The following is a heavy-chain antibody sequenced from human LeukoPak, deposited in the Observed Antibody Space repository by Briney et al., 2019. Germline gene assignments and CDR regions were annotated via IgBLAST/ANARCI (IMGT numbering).Heavy chain of an antibody. CDR2: ISSSSSYT. V-gene: IGHV3-21*05. Sequence: GGSLRLSCAASGFTFSSYEMNWVRQAPGKGLEWVSYISSSSSYTNYADSVKGRFTISRDNAKNSLYLQMNSLRAEDTAVYYCARGATGVYYFDYWGQGTLVTVSS. J-gene: IGHJ4*02. CDR1: GFTFSSYE. CDR3: ARGATGVYYFDY.